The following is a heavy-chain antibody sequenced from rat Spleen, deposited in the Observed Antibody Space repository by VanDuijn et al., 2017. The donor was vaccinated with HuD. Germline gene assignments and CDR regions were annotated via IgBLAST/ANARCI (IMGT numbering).Heavy chain of an antibody. Sequence: EVQLVESGGGLAQPGRSLKFSCTASGFTFSDYGMAWVRQAPGKGLEWVATITYDGSSTYYRDSVKGRFTLSRDDAKRTLFLQMDSLRSEDTATYYCARHRNNWDWGQGVMVTVSS. J-gene: IGHJ2*01. V-gene: IGHV5-17*01. CDR2: ITYDGSST. CDR1: GFTFSDYG. CDR3: ARHRNNWD. D-gene: IGHD1-5*01.